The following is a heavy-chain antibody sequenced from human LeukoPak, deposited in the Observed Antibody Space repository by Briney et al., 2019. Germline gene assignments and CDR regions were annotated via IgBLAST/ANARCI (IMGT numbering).Heavy chain of an antibody. CDR3: TTGAF. CDR2: INTNTGHP. D-gene: IGHD1-26*01. CDR1: GYTFTRYA. Sequence: ASVKVSCMSSGYTFTRYAINWVRQPPAQGRRWMGWINTNTGHPTYGQALTGRFVFSLDTSVNSAFLQVTSLEAADTAVYFCTTGAFWGQGTPVTVSS. J-gene: IGHJ4*02. V-gene: IGHV7-4-1*02.